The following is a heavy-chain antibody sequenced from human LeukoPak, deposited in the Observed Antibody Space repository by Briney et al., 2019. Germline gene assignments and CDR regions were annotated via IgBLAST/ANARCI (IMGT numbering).Heavy chain of an antibody. CDR3: ARDQGYSGSYGASDY. Sequence: ASVKVSCKASGYTFTAYHLHWVRQAPGQGLEWMGWINPNSGGTNYAQKFQSRVTMTRDTSISTAYMELTRLRSDDTAQYYCARDQGYSGSYGASDYWGQGTLVTVSS. CDR1: GYTFTAYH. V-gene: IGHV1-2*02. J-gene: IGHJ4*02. D-gene: IGHD1-26*01. CDR2: INPNSGGT.